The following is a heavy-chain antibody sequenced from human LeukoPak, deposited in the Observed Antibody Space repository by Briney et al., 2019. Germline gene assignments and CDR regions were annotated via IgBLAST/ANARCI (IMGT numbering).Heavy chain of an antibody. D-gene: IGHD5-18*01. V-gene: IGHV3-48*03. CDR3: ASGGIQLWRTFDY. CDR2: ISSSGSTI. J-gene: IGHJ4*02. CDR1: GFTFSSYE. Sequence: GGSLRLSCAASGFTFSSYEMNWVRQAPGKGLEWVSYISSSGSTIYYADSVKGRFTISRDNAKNSLYLQMNSLRAEDTAVYYCASGGIQLWRTFDYWGQGTLVTVSS.